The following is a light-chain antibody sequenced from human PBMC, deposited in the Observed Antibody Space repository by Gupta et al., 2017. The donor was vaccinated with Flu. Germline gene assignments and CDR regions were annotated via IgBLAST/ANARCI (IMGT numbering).Light chain of an antibody. CDR3: QVWDGTAVV. CDR2: RET. CDR1: DIGSKS. J-gene: IGLJ1*01. Sequence: SSELTQAPSVSVALGQTARISCNGFDIGSKSVNWYQQKSGQAPLLVIYRETNRPSGIPERFSASTSGNTATLTIGRAQGGDEDDYYCQVWDGTAVVFATGTKVTVL. V-gene: IGLV3-9*01.